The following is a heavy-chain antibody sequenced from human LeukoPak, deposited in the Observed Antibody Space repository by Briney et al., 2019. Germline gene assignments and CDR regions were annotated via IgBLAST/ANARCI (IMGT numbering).Heavy chain of an antibody. CDR1: GFTFTGYY. D-gene: IGHD3-10*02. V-gene: IGHV1-2*02. CDR2: INPNSGDK. J-gene: IGHJ4*02. CDR3: ARDIFGTDY. Sequence: ASVKVSCKTSGFTFTGYYIHWVRQAPGQGLEWMGWINPNSGDKKYAQKFQGRVTMTRDTSISTAYMALSRLRSDDTAVYYCARDIFGTDYWGQGTLVTVSS.